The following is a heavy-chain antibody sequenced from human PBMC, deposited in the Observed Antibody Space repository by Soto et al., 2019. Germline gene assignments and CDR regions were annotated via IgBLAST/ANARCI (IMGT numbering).Heavy chain of an antibody. J-gene: IGHJ3*02. V-gene: IGHV1-2*04. CDR1: GYTFTGYY. CDR3: ARGSASNPGDAFDI. D-gene: IGHD2-15*01. Sequence: ASVKVSCKASGYTFTGYYMHWVRQAPGQGLEWMGWINPNSGGTNYAQKFQGWVTMTRDTSISTAYMELSRLRSDDTAVYYCARGSASNPGDAFDIWGQGTMVTVSS. CDR2: INPNSGGT.